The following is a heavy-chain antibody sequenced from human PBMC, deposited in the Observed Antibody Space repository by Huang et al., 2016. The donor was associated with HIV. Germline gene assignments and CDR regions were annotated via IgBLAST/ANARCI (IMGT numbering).Heavy chain of an antibody. CDR1: GFTFKNYN. CDR3: ATNDDILTGFEY. V-gene: IGHV3-21*04. J-gene: IGHJ4*02. Sequence: EVLLVESGGGLVKPGGSLRLSCAASGFTFKNYNMNWVRQARGKELEWVSSISDSGSYIYYADALKGRFTISRDNAKNSVSLQMNSLRHDDTAVYYCATNDDILTGFEYWGRGTLVTVSS. CDR2: ISDSGSYI. D-gene: IGHD3-9*01.